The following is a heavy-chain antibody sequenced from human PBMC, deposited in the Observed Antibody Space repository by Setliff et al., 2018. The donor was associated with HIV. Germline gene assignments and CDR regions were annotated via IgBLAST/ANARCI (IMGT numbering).Heavy chain of an antibody. CDR2: INHSANT. CDR3: ARGIAVAGPYFDY. D-gene: IGHD6-19*01. J-gene: IGHJ4*02. CDR1: GGSFSGNY. V-gene: IGHV4-34*01. Sequence: SETLSLTCAVYGGSFSGNYWNWIRQPPGKGLEWIGEINHSANTNYTPSLKSRVTISVATPKNEFSLKLSSMTAADTAVYYCARGIAVAGPYFDYWGQGTLVTVSS.